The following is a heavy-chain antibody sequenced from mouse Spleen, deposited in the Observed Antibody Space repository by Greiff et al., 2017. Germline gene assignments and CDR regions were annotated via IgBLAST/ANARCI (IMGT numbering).Heavy chain of an antibody. V-gene: IGHV1-55*01. CDR2: IYPGSGST. CDR3: ARQAHYYGSRSYAMDY. J-gene: IGHJ4*01. Sequence: QVQLQQPGAELVKPGASVKMSCKASGYTFTSYWITWVKQRPGQGLEWIGDIYPGSGSTNYNEKFKSKATLTVDTSSSTAYMQLSSLTSEDSAVYYCARQAHYYGSRSYAMDYWGQGTSVTVSS. D-gene: IGHD1-1*01. CDR1: GYTFTSYW.